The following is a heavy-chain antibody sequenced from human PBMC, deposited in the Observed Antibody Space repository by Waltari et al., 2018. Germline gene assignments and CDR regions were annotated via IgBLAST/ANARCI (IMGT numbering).Heavy chain of an antibody. CDR2: ISAYNGNT. D-gene: IGHD2-2*01. CDR1: GYTFTSYG. CDR3: ARVRVPARRGLGYYYYGMDV. J-gene: IGHJ6*02. V-gene: IGHV1-18*04. Sequence: QVQLVQSGAEVKKPGASVKVSCKASGYTFTSYGISWVRQAPGQGLGWMGWISAYNGNTNDAQKLQGRVTMTTDTSTSTAYMELRSLRSDDTAVYDCARVRVPARRGLGYYYYGMDVWGQGTTVTVSS.